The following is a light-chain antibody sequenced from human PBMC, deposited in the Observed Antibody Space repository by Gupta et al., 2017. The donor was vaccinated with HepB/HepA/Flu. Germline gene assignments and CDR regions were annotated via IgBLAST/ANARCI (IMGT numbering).Light chain of an antibody. CDR3: QAWDSGTMV. J-gene: IGLJ3*02. V-gene: IGLV3-1*01. CDR1: KLGDKY. Sequence: SYKLTQPLSVSVSAGQTVSITCSGDKLGDKYACWYLQKPGKSPVLVIYQDNKRPSVIPERFSGSNSGKKVTLPISVSKARDEGDYYSQAWDSGTMVFGGGTKLTVL. CDR2: QDN.